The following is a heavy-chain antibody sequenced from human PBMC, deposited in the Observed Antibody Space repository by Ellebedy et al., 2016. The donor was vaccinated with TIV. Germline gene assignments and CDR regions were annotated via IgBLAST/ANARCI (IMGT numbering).Heavy chain of an antibody. CDR3: ATDGSYGDYLSPTHAFTG. CDR1: GFSFRSYW. J-gene: IGHJ3*01. CDR2: MRDEGSEK. Sequence: GGSLRLSCAASGFSFRSYWMSWVRQAPGKGLEWVANMRDEGSEKYYVESVRGRFTISRDNAKNSLYLHMNSLRDEDTAVYYCATDGSYGDYLSPTHAFTGWGQGTMITVSS. V-gene: IGHV3-7*01. D-gene: IGHD4-17*01.